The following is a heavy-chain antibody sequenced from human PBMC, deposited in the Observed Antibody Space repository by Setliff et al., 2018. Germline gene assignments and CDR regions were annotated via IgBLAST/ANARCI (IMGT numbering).Heavy chain of an antibody. D-gene: IGHD3-22*01. CDR1: GGSISSGDHD. CDR3: ARGPVMIVATGYFDY. CDR2: LYTSGST. J-gene: IGHJ4*02. V-gene: IGHV4-61*02. Sequence: PSETLSLTCTVSGGSISSGDHDWSWIRQPAGKGLEWIGRLYTSGSTNYNPSLKSRVTISVDTSKNQFSLKLSSVTAADTAVYYCARGPVMIVATGYFDYWGQGTLVTVSS.